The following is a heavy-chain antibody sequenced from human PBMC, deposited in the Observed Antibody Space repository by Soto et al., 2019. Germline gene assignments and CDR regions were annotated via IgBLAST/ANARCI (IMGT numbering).Heavy chain of an antibody. Sequence: SETLSLTCTVSGGSISSGDYYWSWIRQPPGKGLEWIGYIYYSGSTYYNPSLKSRVTISVDTSKNQFSLKLSSVTAADTAVYYCARAIVVVKADIGNWFDTWGQGTLVTVSS. CDR2: IYYSGST. D-gene: IGHD2-2*01. V-gene: IGHV4-30-4*01. J-gene: IGHJ5*02. CDR3: ARAIVVVKADIGNWFDT. CDR1: GGSISSGDYY.